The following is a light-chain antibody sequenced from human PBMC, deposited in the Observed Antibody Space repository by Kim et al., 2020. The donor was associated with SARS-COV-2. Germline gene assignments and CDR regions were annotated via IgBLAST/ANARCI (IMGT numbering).Light chain of an antibody. CDR3: QQSYSTHIT. Sequence: DIQMTQSPSYLSASVGDRVTITCRASQSISSYLNWYQQKPGKAPKLLIYAASSLQSGVPSRFSGSGSGTDFTLTISSLQPEDFATYYCQQSYSTHITFGQGTRLEIK. CDR1: QSISSY. J-gene: IGKJ5*01. CDR2: AAS. V-gene: IGKV1-39*01.